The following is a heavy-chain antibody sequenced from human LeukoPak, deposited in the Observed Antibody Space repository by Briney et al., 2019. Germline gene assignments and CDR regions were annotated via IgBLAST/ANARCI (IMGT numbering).Heavy chain of an antibody. D-gene: IGHD2-21*02. CDR1: GGSISSYY. Sequence: PSETLSLTCTVSGGSISSYYWSWIRQPPGKGLEWIGYIYTSGSTIYNPSLKSRVTISLDTSKSQFSLKLSSVTAADTAVYFCASSASCGGDCYQYFQHWGQGTLVTVSS. V-gene: IGHV4-4*09. J-gene: IGHJ1*01. CDR2: IYTSGST. CDR3: ASSASCGGDCYQYFQH.